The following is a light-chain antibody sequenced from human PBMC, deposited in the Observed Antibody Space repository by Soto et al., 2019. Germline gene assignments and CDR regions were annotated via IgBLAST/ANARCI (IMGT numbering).Light chain of an antibody. CDR3: QHYGSSTQT. CDR1: QSIISNY. J-gene: IGKJ1*01. V-gene: IGKV3-20*01. Sequence: EIVLTQSPGTLSLSPGERATLSCRASQSIISNYLAWYQQKAGQAPRLLIYGASSRATGIPDRFSGSGSGTDFTLSTSRLESEDFAVYYCQHYGSSTQTFGQGTKVDIK. CDR2: GAS.